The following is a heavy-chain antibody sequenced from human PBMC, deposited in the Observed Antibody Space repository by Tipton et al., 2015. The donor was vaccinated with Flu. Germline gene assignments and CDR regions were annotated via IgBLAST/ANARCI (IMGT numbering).Heavy chain of an antibody. D-gene: IGHD3-10*01. V-gene: IGHV4-34*01. CDR2: INHSGST. Sequence: TLSLTCAVYGGSFSGYYWSWIRQPPGKGLEWIGEINHSGSTNYNPSLKSRVTISVDTSKNQFSLKLSSVTAADTAVYYCARGTSSRWFGGGRFDPWGQGTLVTVPS. J-gene: IGHJ5*02. CDR3: ARGTSSRWFGGGRFDP. CDR1: GGSFSGYY.